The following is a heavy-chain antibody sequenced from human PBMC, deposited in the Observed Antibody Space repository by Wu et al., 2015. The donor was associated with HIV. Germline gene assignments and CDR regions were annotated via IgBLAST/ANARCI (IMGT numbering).Heavy chain of an antibody. V-gene: IGHV1-69*13. D-gene: IGHD3-22*01. CDR1: GGTFSSYA. J-gene: IGHJ4*02. Sequence: QVQLVQSGAEVKKPGSSVKVSCKASGGTFSSYAISWVRQAPGQGLEWMGRIIPIFGTANYAQKFQGRVTITADESTSTAYMELSSLRSEDTAVYYCAREGGLNYYDSSGYQLPFDYWGQGTLVTVSS. CDR2: IIPIFGTA. CDR3: AREGGLNYYDSSGYQLPFDY.